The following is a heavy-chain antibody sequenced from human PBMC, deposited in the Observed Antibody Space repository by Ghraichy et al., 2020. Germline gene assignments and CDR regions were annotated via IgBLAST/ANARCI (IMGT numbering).Heavy chain of an antibody. V-gene: IGHV3-49*04. J-gene: IGHJ4*02. Sequence: GGSLRLSCTASGFTFGDYAMSWVRQAPGKGLEWVGFIRSKAYGGTTEYAASVKGRFTISRDDSKSIAYLQMNSLKTEDTAVYYCTRDRQDFWSGYSVDDYWGQGTLVTVSS. CDR1: GFTFGDYA. CDR2: IRSKAYGGTT. D-gene: IGHD3-3*01. CDR3: TRDRQDFWSGYSVDDY.